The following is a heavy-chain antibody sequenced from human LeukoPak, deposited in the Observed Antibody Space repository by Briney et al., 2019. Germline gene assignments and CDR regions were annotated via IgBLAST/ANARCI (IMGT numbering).Heavy chain of an antibody. D-gene: IGHD3-10*01. CDR2: INQDGSEK. CDR3: AREKTYYYGSGSYYYFDY. Sequence: PGGSLRLSCAASGITFSTYWMSWVRQAPGKGLEWVANINQDGSEKYYVDSVKGRFTISRDNAKNSLYLQMNSLRAEDTAVYYCAREKTYYYGSGSYYYFDYWGQGTLVTVSS. CDR1: GITFSTYW. V-gene: IGHV3-7*01. J-gene: IGHJ4*02.